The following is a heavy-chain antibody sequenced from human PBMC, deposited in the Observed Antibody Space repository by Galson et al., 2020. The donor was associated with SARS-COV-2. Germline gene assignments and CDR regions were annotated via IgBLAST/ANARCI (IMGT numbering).Heavy chain of an antibody. V-gene: IGHV4-39*06. CDR3: APIHRDSRSWDRSGWLDP. Sequence: ASETLSLTCTVSGGSIISNTYYWDWIRQPHGKGLEWIGNNDYSGNNYYKPSLRSRVTISVDTSTNQFTLKLRSVTAADTAVYCCAPIHRDSRSWDRSGWLDPWGQVTLVTVSS. D-gene: IGHD6-13*01. J-gene: IGHJ5*02. CDR2: NDYSGNN. CDR1: GGSIISNTYY.